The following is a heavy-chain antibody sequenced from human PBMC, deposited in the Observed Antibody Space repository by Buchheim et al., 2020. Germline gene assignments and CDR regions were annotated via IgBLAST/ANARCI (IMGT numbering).Heavy chain of an antibody. CDR1: GFIFSNYA. V-gene: IGHV3-23*04. J-gene: IGHJ5*02. CDR3: AKGSGNNNWYVWFDP. CDR2: ITGRGGNS. Sequence: QLVESGGGSVKPGESLRLSCAGSGFIFSNYAMSWVRQAPGKGLEWVSAITGRGGNSYYADSVKGRFTISRDNSKNTLFLQMTSLRAEDTAVYYCAKGSGNNNWYVWFDPWGQGTL. D-gene: IGHD1-1*01.